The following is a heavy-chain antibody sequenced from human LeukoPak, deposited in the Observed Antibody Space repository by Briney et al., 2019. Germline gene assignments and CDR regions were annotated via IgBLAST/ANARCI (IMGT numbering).Heavy chain of an antibody. CDR1: GGSFSGYY. D-gene: IGHD3-22*01. J-gene: IGHJ3*02. CDR2: INHSGST. Sequence: SETLSLTCAVYGGSFSGYYWSWIRQPPGKGLEWIGEINHSGSTNYNPSLKSRVTISVDTSKNQFSLKLSSVTAADTAVYYCARGVTSAYYDSSGYYYSDAFDIWGQGTMVTVTS. V-gene: IGHV4-34*01. CDR3: ARGVTSAYYDSSGYYYSDAFDI.